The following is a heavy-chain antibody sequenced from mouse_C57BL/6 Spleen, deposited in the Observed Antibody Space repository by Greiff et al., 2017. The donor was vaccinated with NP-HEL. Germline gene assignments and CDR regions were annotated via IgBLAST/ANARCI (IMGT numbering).Heavy chain of an antibody. Sequence: LQESGPGLVQPSQSLSITCTVSGFSLTSYGVHWVRQSPGKGLEWLGVIWSGGGTDYNAAFISRLSISKDNSKSQVFCKMNSQQADDTAIYYCARHGSSYGYFDVWGTGTTVTVSS. CDR2: IWSGGGT. V-gene: IGHV2-2*01. J-gene: IGHJ1*03. CDR3: ARHGSSYGYFDV. D-gene: IGHD1-1*01. CDR1: GFSLTSYG.